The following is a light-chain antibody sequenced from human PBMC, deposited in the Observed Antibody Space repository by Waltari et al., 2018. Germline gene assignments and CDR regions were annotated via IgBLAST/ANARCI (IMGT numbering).Light chain of an antibody. CDR3: QQYDNLPLT. CDR2: DAS. Sequence: DIQMTQSPSSLSASVGDRVTITCQASQDITNSLNWYQQKPGKAPKLLIYDASNLKTGVPSRFSGSGSGTDFIFTISSLQPEDIATYCCQQYDNLPLTFGGGTKVEI. J-gene: IGKJ4*01. V-gene: IGKV1-33*01. CDR1: QDITNS.